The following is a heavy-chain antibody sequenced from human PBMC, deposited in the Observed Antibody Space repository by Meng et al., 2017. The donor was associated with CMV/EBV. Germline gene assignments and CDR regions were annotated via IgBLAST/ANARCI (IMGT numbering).Heavy chain of an antibody. V-gene: IGHV4-38-2*02. CDR1: GSSISRGYF. J-gene: IGHJ4*02. CDR3: ARDLTLSAVPAAVGY. Sequence: SETLSLTCTVSGSSISRGYFWGWIRQPPGNGLEWIGSIHHSGSTYYKSSLKSRVSISVDTAKNQFSLKLSSVTAADTAVYYCARDLTLSAVPAAVGYWGQGTLVTVSS. CDR2: IHHSGST. D-gene: IGHD2-2*01.